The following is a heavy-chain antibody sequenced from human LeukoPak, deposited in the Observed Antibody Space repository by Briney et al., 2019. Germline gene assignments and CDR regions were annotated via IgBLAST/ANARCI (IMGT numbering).Heavy chain of an antibody. CDR1: GFTFGDQG. Sequence: GRSMRLSCTAYGFTFGDQGMGWVRQAPEKGLEWVGFIRRKVYGGTTEYAASVRGRFSISKDDSKGIAYLEMNSLKTEATAVYYCTRDKDWSYDYWGQGTLVTVSS. J-gene: IGHJ4*02. CDR2: IRRKVYGGTT. CDR3: TRDKDWSYDY. D-gene: IGHD3/OR15-3a*01. V-gene: IGHV3-49*04.